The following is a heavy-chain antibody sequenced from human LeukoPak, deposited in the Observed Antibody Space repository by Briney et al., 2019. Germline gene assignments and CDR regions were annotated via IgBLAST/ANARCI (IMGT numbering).Heavy chain of an antibody. CDR1: GGSISSYY. Sequence: SETLSLTCTVSGGSISSYYWSWIRQPARKGLEWIGRIYTSGSTNYNPSLKGRVTMSVDTSKNQFSLKLSSVTAADTAVYYCARVRFDYDSSGYYQYYFDYWGQGTLVTVSS. CDR3: ARVRFDYDSSGYYQYYFDY. J-gene: IGHJ4*02. V-gene: IGHV4-4*07. D-gene: IGHD3-22*01. CDR2: IYTSGST.